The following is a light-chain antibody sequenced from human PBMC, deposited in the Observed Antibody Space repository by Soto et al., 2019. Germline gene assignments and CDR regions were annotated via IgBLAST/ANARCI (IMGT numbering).Light chain of an antibody. J-gene: IGKJ1*01. CDR1: QDISNY. Sequence: DIQMTQSPPSLSASVGDTVAITCRASQDISNYLAWYQQKPGKVPKLLIYAASTLQSGVPSRFSGSGSGTDVTLTISSLQPEDVATYYCQKYYNAPWTFGRGTKVEI. CDR3: QKYYNAPWT. V-gene: IGKV1-27*01. CDR2: AAS.